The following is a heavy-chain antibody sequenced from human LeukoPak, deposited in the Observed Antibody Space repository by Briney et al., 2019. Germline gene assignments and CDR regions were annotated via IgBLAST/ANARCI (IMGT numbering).Heavy chain of an antibody. D-gene: IGHD3-22*01. J-gene: IGHJ4*02. V-gene: IGHV1-8*01. CDR2: MNPNSGNT. CDR3: ARGRTYYYDSSGYYGLLNY. CDR1: GYTFTSYD. Sequence: GASVKVSCKASGYTFTSYDINWVRQATGQGLEWMGWMNPNSGNTGYAQKLQGRVTMTRNTSISTAYMELSSLRSEDTAVYYCARGRTYYYDSSGYYGLLNYWGQGTLVTVSS.